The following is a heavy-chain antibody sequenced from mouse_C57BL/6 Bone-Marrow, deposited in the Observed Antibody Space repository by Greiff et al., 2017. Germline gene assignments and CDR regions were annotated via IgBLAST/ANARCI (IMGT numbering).Heavy chain of an antibody. CDR1: GYTFTSYW. CDR2: IDPSDSYT. Sequence: QVQLQQPGAELVRPGTSVKLSCKASGYTFTSYWMHWVKQRPGQGLEWIGVIDPSDSYTNYNQKFKGKATLTVDTSSSTAYMQLSSLTSEDSAVYYCARSYYGSSCSWFAYWGQGTLVTVSA. V-gene: IGHV1-59*01. CDR3: ARSYYGSSCSWFAY. D-gene: IGHD1-1*01. J-gene: IGHJ3*01.